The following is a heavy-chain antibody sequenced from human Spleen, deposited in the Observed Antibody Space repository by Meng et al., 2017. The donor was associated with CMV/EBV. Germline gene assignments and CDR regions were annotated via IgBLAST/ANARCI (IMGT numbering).Heavy chain of an antibody. CDR3: VGGRYSRDYYGMDV. V-gene: IGHV3-9*01. CDR1: GFTFDDYA. CDR2: ISWNRGSI. D-gene: IGHD4-11*01. Sequence: SLKISCAASGFTFDDYAMHWVRQAPGKGLEWVSGISWNRGSIAYADSVKGRFTISRDNAKNSLYVQMNSLKTEDTAVYYCVGGRYSRDYYGMDVWGQGTTVTVS. J-gene: IGHJ6*02.